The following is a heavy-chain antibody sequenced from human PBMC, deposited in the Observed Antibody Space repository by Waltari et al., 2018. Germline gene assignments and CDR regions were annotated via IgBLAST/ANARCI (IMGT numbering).Heavy chain of an antibody. D-gene: IGHD6-13*01. CDR1: GFTFSSYS. V-gene: IGHV3-21*04. CDR3: ARMRQPIDY. J-gene: IGHJ4*02. CDR2: ISSSSSYI. Sequence: EVQLVESGGGLVKPGGSLRLSCAASGFTFSSYSMNWVRQAPGKGLEWVSSISSSSSYIYYEDSVKGRFTISRDNAKNSLYLQMNSLRAADTAVYYCARMRQPIDYWGQGTLVTVSS.